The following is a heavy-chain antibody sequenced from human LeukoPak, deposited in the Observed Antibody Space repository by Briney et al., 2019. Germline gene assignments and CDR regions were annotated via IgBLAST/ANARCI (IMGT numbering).Heavy chain of an antibody. CDR1: GGSFSGYY. Sequence: SETLSLTCAVYGGSFSGYYWSWIRQPPGKGLEWIGEINHSGSTNYNPSLKSRVTISVDTSKNQFSLKLSSVTAADKAVYYCARVGKVGATTYDYWGQGTLVTVSS. J-gene: IGHJ4*02. D-gene: IGHD1-26*01. V-gene: IGHV4-34*01. CDR2: INHSGST. CDR3: ARVGKVGATTYDY.